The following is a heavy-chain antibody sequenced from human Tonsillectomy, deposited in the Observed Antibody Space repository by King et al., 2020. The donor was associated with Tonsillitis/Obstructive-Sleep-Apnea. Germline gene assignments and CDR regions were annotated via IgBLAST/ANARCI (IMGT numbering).Heavy chain of an antibody. D-gene: IGHD2-8*01. CDR3: ASNGDAVFYLDV. Sequence: QLVQSGAEVKKPGSSVKDSCKASGGTFSSYAISWVRQAPGQGPEWMGRIIPMIGIVKYVQEFQGRVTNTADKSTSTAYMELNSQRSEDTSVYYCASNGDAVFYLDVWGKGTTVTVTS. J-gene: IGHJ6*04. CDR1: GGTFSSYA. V-gene: IGHV1-69*09. CDR2: IIPMIGIV.